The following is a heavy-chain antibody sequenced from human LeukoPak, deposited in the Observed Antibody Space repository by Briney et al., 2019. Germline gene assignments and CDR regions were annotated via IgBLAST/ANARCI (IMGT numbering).Heavy chain of an antibody. V-gene: IGHV1-8*03. D-gene: IGHD3-10*01. J-gene: IGHJ6*03. CDR2: MNPNSGNT. CDR1: GYTFTSYG. Sequence: GASVKVSCKASGYTFTSYGINWVRQATGQGLEWMGWMNPNSGNTGYAQKFQGRITITRNTSISTAYMELSSLRSEDTAVYYCARGRVGVRGVIRYYMDVWGKGTTVTVSS. CDR3: ARGRVGVRGVIRYYMDV.